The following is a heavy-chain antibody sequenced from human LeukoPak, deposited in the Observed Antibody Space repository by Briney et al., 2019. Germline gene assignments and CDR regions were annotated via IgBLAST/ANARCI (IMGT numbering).Heavy chain of an antibody. V-gene: IGHV3-48*01. CDR1: GFTFSNYN. J-gene: IGHJ4*02. CDR2: ISSSSNII. D-gene: IGHD3-10*01. CDR3: ARDFAREFTIDY. Sequence: GGSLRLSCAASGFTFSNYNMNWVRQPPGKGLQWVSYISSSSNIIYYADSVKGRFTISRDNAKNSLFLQMNSLRAEDTPVYYCARDFAREFTIDYWGQGTLVTVSS.